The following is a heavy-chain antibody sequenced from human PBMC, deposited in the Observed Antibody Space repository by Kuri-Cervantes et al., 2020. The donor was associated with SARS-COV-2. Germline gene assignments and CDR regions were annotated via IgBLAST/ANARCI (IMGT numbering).Heavy chain of an antibody. CDR1: GFTFSSYA. CDR3: TTDIVVVPAARVDYYYMDV. CDR2: ISYDGSNK. D-gene: IGHD2-2*01. Sequence: GGSLRLSCAASGFTFSSYAMHWVRQAPGKGLEWVAVISYDGSNKYYADSVKGRFTISRDNSKNTLYLQMNSLKTEDTAVYYCTTDIVVVPAARVDYYYMDVWGKGTTVTVSS. J-gene: IGHJ6*03. V-gene: IGHV3-30-3*01.